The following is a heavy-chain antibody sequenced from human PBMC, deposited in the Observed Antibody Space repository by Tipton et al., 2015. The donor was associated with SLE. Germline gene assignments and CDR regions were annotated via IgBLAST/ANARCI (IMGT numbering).Heavy chain of an antibody. J-gene: IGHJ4*02. CDR2: FHYTGLT. CDR1: GDSISSSSYY. V-gene: IGHV4-39*07. Sequence: GLVKPSETLSLTCIVSGDSISSSSYYWGWIRQPPGKALEWIGYFHYTGLTYYNPSLKSRVSMSLDTSRKQFSLTLNSVTAADTAVYYCARDEYRYDTTGYHLLGHFDFWGQGTLVTVSS. CDR3: ARDEYRYDTTGYHLLGHFDF. D-gene: IGHD3-22*01.